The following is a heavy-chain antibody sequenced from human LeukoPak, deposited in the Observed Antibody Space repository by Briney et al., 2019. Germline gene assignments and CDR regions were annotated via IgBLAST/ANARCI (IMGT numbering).Heavy chain of an antibody. CDR1: GYSISSGYY. CDR3: ARLNYYDSSGPWY. J-gene: IGHJ4*02. Sequence: ETLSLTCAVSGYSISSGYYWSWIRQPPGKGLEWIGSIYYSGSTYYNPSLKSRVTISVDMSKNQFSLKLSSVTAADTAVYYCARLNYYDSSGPWYWGQGTLVTVSS. D-gene: IGHD3-22*01. CDR2: IYYSGST. V-gene: IGHV4-38-2*01.